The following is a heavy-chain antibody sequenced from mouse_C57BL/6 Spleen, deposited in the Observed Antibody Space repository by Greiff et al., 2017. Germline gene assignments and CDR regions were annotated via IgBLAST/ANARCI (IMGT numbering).Heavy chain of an antibody. J-gene: IGHJ3*01. Sequence: QVQLQQPGTELVKPGASVKLSCKASGYNFTSYWMHWVKQRPGQGLEWIGNINPSNGGTNYNEKFKSKATLTVDKSSSTAYMQLSSLTSEDSAVYYWARRAGTEGTWFAYWGQGTLVTVSA. V-gene: IGHV1-53*01. CDR2: INPSNGGT. CDR1: GYNFTSYW. CDR3: ARRAGTEGTWFAY. D-gene: IGHD3-3*01.